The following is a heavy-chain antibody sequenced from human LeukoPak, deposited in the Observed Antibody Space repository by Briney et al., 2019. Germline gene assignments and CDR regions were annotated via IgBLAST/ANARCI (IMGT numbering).Heavy chain of an antibody. CDR3: ARETGVVAVAGTILNWFDP. Sequence: ASVKVSCKASGYTFTGYYMHWVRQAPGQGLEWMGRINPNSGGTNYAQKFQGRVTMTRDTSISTAYMELSRLRSDDTAVYYCARETGVVAVAGTILNWFDPWGQGTLVTVSS. D-gene: IGHD6-19*01. CDR2: INPNSGGT. J-gene: IGHJ5*02. V-gene: IGHV1-2*06. CDR1: GYTFTGYY.